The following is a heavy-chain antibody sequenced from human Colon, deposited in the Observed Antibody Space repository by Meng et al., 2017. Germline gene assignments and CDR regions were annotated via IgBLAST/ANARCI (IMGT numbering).Heavy chain of an antibody. CDR3: ATLQVADISNKN. V-gene: IGHV7-4-1*02. J-gene: IGHJ4*02. D-gene: IGHD1-1*01. CDR2: IDPKSGNS. CDR1: GYTFTLYG. Sequence: VQLWYDFKKPGASAKVSCKASGYTFTLYGINWVRQAPGQGLEWMGWIDPKSGNSRYAQGFTGRFVFSSDTSVNTAYLQISSLKEEDTAVYYCATLQVADISNKNWGQGTLVTVSS.